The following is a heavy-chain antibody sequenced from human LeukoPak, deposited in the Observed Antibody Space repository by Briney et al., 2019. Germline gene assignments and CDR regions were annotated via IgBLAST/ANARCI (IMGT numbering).Heavy chain of an antibody. J-gene: IGHJ4*02. D-gene: IGHD1-26*01. CDR2: SSGSGGST. CDR3: AKDGGSYILGNKYYFDY. V-gene: IGHV3-23*01. Sequence: PAGSLRLSCAASGFTFSSYGMSWVRQAPGKGLEWVSASSGSGGSTYYADSVKGRFTISRDNSKNTLYLQMNSLSAEDTAVYYCAKDGGSYILGNKYYFDYWGQGTLVTVSS. CDR1: GFTFSSYG.